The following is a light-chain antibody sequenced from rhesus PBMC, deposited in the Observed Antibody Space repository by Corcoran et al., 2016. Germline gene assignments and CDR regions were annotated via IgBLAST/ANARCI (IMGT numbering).Light chain of an antibody. CDR3: LQDYTTPYS. CDR2: STS. J-gene: IGKJ2*01. Sequence: DIQMTQSPSSLSVSVGDRVTVTCRASQGINKELTWYQQKPGKAPTLLTYSTSPLQTGVSSRFSGSGSGTDFTLTISSLQPEDVATYYCLQDYTTPYSFGQGTKVEIK. V-gene: IGKV1-94*01. CDR1: QGINKE.